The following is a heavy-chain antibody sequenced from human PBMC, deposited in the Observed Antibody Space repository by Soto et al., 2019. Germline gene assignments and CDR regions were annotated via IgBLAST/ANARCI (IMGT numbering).Heavy chain of an antibody. CDR1: GGSISSGGYY. Sequence: SETLSLTCTVSGGSISSGGYYWSWIRQHPGKGLEWIGYIYYSGSTYYNPSLKSRVTISVDTSKNQFSLKLSSVTAADTAVYYCARTSRDGYNFPYYGMDVWGQGTTVTVSS. CDR3: ARTSRDGYNFPYYGMDV. CDR2: IYYSGST. V-gene: IGHV4-31*03. J-gene: IGHJ6*02. D-gene: IGHD5-12*01.